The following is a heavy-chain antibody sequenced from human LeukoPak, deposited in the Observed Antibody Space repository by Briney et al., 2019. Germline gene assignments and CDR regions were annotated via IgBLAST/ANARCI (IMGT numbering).Heavy chain of an antibody. CDR1: GFTFNNAW. J-gene: IGHJ4*02. D-gene: IGHD2-15*01. V-gene: IGHV3-15*01. CDR2: FKSKTDGGAT. Sequence: PGGSLRLSCAASGFTFNNAWMSWVRQAPGKGLEWVGRFKSKTDGGATDYAAPVKGRFTISRDDSKNTLYLQMNSLETEDTAVYYCTNTVVVVASTGFDYWGQGTLVTVSS. CDR3: TNTVVVVASTGFDY.